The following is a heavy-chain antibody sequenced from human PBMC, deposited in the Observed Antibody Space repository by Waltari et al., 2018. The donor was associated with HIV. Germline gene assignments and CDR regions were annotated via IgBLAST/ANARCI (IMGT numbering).Heavy chain of an antibody. CDR2: MSSDASST. Sequence: EVQLVESGGGLVQPGGSLRLSCAASGFTFSRYWMHWVRQAPGKGLVWVSRMSSDASSTSYADSVKGRFTISRDNAKNTLYLQMNSLRAEDTAVYYCARIYSSGWYEYFDYWGQGTLVTVSS. J-gene: IGHJ4*02. CDR1: GFTFSRYW. CDR3: ARIYSSGWYEYFDY. D-gene: IGHD6-19*01. V-gene: IGHV3-74*01.